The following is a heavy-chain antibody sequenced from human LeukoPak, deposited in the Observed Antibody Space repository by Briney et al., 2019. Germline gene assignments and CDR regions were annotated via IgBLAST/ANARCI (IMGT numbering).Heavy chain of an antibody. D-gene: IGHD3-16*01. V-gene: IGHV3-23*01. CDR3: AKWDAYIES. CDR1: AFTFNIYA. Sequence: PGGSLRLSCVASAFTFNIYAMTWVRQAPGKGLEWVSAIRGSGDSTSYADSVKGRFTISRANSKNTVYLQMNSMRAEDTAIYYCAKWDAYIESWGQGTLVTVSS. CDR2: IRGSGDST. J-gene: IGHJ5*02.